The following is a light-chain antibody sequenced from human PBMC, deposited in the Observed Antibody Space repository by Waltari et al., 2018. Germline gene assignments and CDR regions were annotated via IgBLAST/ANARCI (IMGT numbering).Light chain of an antibody. CDR1: QDISSY. Sequence: DIQLTQSPSFLSASVGDRVTITCRASQDISSYLAWYQQQPGEAPKLLISAASTLQSGVPSRFSGSGSGTEFTLTISSLQPEDFATYYCQQLNSFPYTFGQGTKLDIK. CDR3: QQLNSFPYT. CDR2: AAS. J-gene: IGKJ2*01. V-gene: IGKV1-9*01.